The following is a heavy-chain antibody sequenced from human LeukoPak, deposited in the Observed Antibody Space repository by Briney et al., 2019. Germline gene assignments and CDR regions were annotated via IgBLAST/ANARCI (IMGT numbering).Heavy chain of an antibody. Sequence: GGSLRLSCAASGFTFSNAWMSWVRQAPGKGLEWVGRIKSKTDGGTTDYAAPVKGRFTISRDDSKNTLYLQMNSLKTEDTAVYYCTTIVRNPIAAADTGRGFWGQGTLVTVSS. CDR2: IKSKTDGGTT. V-gene: IGHV3-15*01. CDR3: TTIVRNPIAAADTGRGF. CDR1: GFTFSNAW. J-gene: IGHJ4*02. D-gene: IGHD6-13*01.